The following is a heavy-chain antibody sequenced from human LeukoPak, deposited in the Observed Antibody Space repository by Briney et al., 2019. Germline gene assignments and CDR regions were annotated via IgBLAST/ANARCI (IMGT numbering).Heavy chain of an antibody. CDR3: ARDPFWYGSGSYYND. V-gene: IGHV4-30-4*08. J-gene: IGHJ4*02. CDR2: IYYSGST. CDR1: GGSISSSSYY. Sequence: SETLSLTCTVSGGSISSSSYYWGWIRQPPGKGLEWIGYIYYSGSTYYNPSLKSRVTISVDTSKDQFSLKLSSVTAADTAVYYCARDPFWYGSGSYYNDWGQGTLVTVSS. D-gene: IGHD3-10*01.